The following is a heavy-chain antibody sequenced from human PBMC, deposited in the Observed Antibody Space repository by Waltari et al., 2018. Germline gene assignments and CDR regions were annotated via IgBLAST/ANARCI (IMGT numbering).Heavy chain of an antibody. CDR3: ARDQLSSGWHGGYLDP. CDR2: INTDGSFA. J-gene: IGHJ5*02. V-gene: IGHV3-74*03. D-gene: IGHD6-19*01. CDR1: GFTFSSYW. Sequence: EVQLVESGGGLVQPGGSLRLSCAASGFTFSSYWMHWVRQAPGKGLVWVSRINTDGSFAKYADSVKGRFTTSRDNAKNTLYLQMNSLRAEDTAVYYCARDQLSSGWHGGYLDPWGQGTLVTVSS.